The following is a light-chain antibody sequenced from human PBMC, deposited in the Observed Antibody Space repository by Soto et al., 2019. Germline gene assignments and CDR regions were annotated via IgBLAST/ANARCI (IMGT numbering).Light chain of an antibody. CDR2: GAS. CDR3: QQYGYSPWT. J-gene: IGKJ1*01. V-gene: IGKV3-20*01. Sequence: TQSPSTLSASVGDRVTITCRASQSVSSSYLAWYQQKPGQAPRLLIYGASSRATGVPDRFSGSGSGTEFTLTITRLEPADFALYYCQQYGYSPWTFGLGTKVDIK. CDR1: QSVSSSY.